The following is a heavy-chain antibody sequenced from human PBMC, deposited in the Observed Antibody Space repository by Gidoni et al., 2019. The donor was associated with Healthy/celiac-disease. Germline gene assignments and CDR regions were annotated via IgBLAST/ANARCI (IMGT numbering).Heavy chain of an antibody. Sequence: EVQLLESGGGLVQPGGSLRLSCAASGFTFRSYAMSWVRQAPGKGLEWVSAIRGSGCSTYYADSVKGRFAISRDNSKNTLYLQMNSLRAEDTAVYYCAKDYGISYGMDVWGQGTTVTVSS. CDR1: GFTFRSYA. CDR2: IRGSGCST. CDR3: AKDYGISYGMDV. J-gene: IGHJ6*02. D-gene: IGHD3-9*01. V-gene: IGHV3-23*01.